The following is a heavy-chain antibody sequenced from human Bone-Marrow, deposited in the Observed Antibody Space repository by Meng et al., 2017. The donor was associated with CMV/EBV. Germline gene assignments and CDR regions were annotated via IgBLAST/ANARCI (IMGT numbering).Heavy chain of an antibody. CDR1: GYTFTSYD. D-gene: IGHD2-2*01. Sequence: ASVKVSCKASGYTFTSYDINWVRQATGQGLEWMGWINPNSGGTNYAQKFQGRVTMTRDTSIGTAYMELSRLRSDDTAVYYCARVGCSSSSCYRGPWFDPWGQGTLVTVSS. V-gene: IGHV1-2*02. J-gene: IGHJ5*02. CDR3: ARVGCSSSSCYRGPWFDP. CDR2: INPNSGGT.